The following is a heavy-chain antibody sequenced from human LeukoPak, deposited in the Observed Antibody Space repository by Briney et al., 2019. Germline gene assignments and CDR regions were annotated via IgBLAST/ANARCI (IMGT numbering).Heavy chain of an antibody. J-gene: IGHJ4*02. Sequence: GGSLRLSCADSGITFSSFAMSWVRQAPGKGLEWVSGISISGGSTFYADSVKGRFTISRDISKNTLYLQMNSLRAEDTAVYYCAKDFAQEGTHSVDYWGQGTLVTVSS. V-gene: IGHV3-23*01. D-gene: IGHD3-10*01. CDR3: AKDFAQEGTHSVDY. CDR1: GITFSSFA. CDR2: ISISGGST.